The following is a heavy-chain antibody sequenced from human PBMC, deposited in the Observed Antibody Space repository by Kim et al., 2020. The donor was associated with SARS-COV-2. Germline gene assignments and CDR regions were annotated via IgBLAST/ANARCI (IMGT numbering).Heavy chain of an antibody. V-gene: IGHV3-7*03. CDR3: ARGSGAD. Sequence: GSEKYYVDSGKGRFTITRDNAKKSLYLQMSSLRAEDRAVYYCARGSGADWGQGTTVTVSS. CDR2: GSEK. D-gene: IGHD7-27*01. J-gene: IGHJ6*02.